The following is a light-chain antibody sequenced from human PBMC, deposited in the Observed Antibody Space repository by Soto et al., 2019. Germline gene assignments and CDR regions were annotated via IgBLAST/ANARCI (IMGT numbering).Light chain of an antibody. Sequence: DVVLTQTPLSSPVTLGQPASISCRSSQSLLHRDGSTYLNWLHQRPGQPPRLLIYKVSNRFSGVRDRFSGSGAGTDFTLKISRVEAADVGIYYCMQATQYKPYTFGQGTKLEIK. J-gene: IGKJ2*01. CDR2: KVS. V-gene: IGKV2-24*01. CDR3: MQATQYKPYT. CDR1: QSLLHRDGSTY.